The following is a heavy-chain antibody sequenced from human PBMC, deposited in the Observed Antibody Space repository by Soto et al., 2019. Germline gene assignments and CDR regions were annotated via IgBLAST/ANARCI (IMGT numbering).Heavy chain of an antibody. CDR2: VYHSGST. D-gene: IGHD2-21*02. V-gene: IGHV4-59*11. Sequence: SETLSLTCTVLRGSISNLYWSWILQPPGKGPGWIGYVYHSGSTNDNPSLKSRVTISVDTSKNQFSLKLSSVTAADTAVYYCACYRLPEYCSGDCYYLDVWGQGTLVTVSS. CDR1: RGSISNLY. J-gene: IGHJ4*02. CDR3: ACYRLPEYCSGDCYYLDV.